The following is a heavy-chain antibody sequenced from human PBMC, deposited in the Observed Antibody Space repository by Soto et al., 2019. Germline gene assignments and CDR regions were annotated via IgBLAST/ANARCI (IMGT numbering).Heavy chain of an antibody. CDR1: GYSFTSYW. D-gene: IGHD6-6*01. J-gene: IGHJ6*02. Sequence: GESLKISCKGSGYSFTSYWIGWVRQMPGKGLEWMGIIYPGDSDTRYSPSFQGQVTISADKSISTAYPQWSSLKASDTAMYYCAGTSSSSRFYYYGMDVCGQRTTVTVSS. V-gene: IGHV5-51*01. CDR2: IYPGDSDT. CDR3: AGTSSSSRFYYYGMDV.